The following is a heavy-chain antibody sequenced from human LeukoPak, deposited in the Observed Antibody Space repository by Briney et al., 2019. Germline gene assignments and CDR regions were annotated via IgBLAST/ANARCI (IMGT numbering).Heavy chain of an antibody. Sequence: GSLRLSCVASEYDFRAYTFTWVRQAPGKGLEYVSSISKSSALKYYSESVRGRFTISRDNAENSLYLDMSNLGAEDTAVYFCVRGDNRDQWGQGTLVTVSS. J-gene: IGHJ4*02. CDR3: VRGDNRDQ. D-gene: IGHD2-2*01. CDR2: ISKSSALK. CDR1: EYDFRAYT. V-gene: IGHV3-21*01.